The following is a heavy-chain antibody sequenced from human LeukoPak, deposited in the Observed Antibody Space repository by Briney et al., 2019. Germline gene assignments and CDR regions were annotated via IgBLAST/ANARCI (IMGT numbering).Heavy chain of an antibody. Sequence: GGSLRLSCAASGFTFSSYWMSWVRQAPGKGLEWVANIKQDGSEKYYVDSVKGRFTISRDNAKNSLYLQMNSLRAEDTAVYYCARAKTAAGRGYYYYGMDVWGQGTTVTVSS. CDR2: IKQDGSEK. J-gene: IGHJ6*02. CDR3: ARAKTAAGRGYYYYGMDV. V-gene: IGHV3-7*01. D-gene: IGHD6-13*01. CDR1: GFTFSSYW.